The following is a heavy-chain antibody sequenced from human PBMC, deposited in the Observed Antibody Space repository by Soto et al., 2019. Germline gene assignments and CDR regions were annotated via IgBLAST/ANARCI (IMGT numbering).Heavy chain of an antibody. V-gene: IGHV1-69*08. CDR3: AREKYPDSHGAWFGELLYERVYYYYMDV. D-gene: IGHD3-10*01. CDR1: GGTFSSYT. J-gene: IGHJ6*03. Sequence: QVQLVQSGAEVKKPGSSVKVSCKASGGTFSSYTISWVRQAPGQGLEWMGRIIPILGIANYAQKFQGRVTITADKSTSTAYMELSSLRSEDTAEYYCAREKYPDSHGAWFGELLYERVYYYYMDVWGKGTTVTVSS. CDR2: IIPILGIA.